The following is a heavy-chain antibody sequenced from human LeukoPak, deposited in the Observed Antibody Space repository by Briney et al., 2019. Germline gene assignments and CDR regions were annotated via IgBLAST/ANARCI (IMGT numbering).Heavy chain of an antibody. V-gene: IGHV3-7*01. J-gene: IGHJ4*02. D-gene: IGHD2/OR15-2a*01. CDR1: GFTFSSYA. CDR2: INVDGSGT. CDR3: AKYLTRAFDY. Sequence: GGSLRLSCAASGFTFSSYAMHWVRQAPGKGLEWVAHINVDGSGTYYVDSVRGRFTISRDNAKNSLYLQMNTLRAEDTAVYYCAKYLTRAFDYWGQGTLVTVSS.